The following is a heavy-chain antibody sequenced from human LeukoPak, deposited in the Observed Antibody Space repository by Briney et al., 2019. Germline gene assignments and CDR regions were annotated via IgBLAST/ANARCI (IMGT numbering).Heavy chain of an antibody. V-gene: IGHV1-69*13. CDR3: ARGSWWHDVSKNAFDI. D-gene: IGHD1-1*01. CDR2: IHPMSGRV. CDR1: GDASRNDD. Sequence: SVKVSCKAAGDASRNDDIAWVRQAPGQGLEWMGQIHPMSGRVNYAQKFQGRATITADESSRTAFIQLTSLRSDDTAVYYCARGSWWHDVSKNAFDIWGQGTMVTVSS. J-gene: IGHJ3*02.